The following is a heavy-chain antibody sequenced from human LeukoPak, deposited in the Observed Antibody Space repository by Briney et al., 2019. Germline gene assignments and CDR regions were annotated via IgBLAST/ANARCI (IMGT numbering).Heavy chain of an antibody. CDR1: GFTFSSYE. D-gene: IGHD5-24*01. J-gene: IGHJ4*02. Sequence: GGSLRLSCAASGFTFSSYEMNWVRQAPGKGLEWVSYISSSGSTIYYADSVKGRSTISRDNSKNSLYLQMNSLRAEGTALYYCAKAEMATILGYFDYWGQGTLVTVSS. CDR3: AKAEMATILGYFDY. CDR2: ISSSGSTI. V-gene: IGHV3-48*03.